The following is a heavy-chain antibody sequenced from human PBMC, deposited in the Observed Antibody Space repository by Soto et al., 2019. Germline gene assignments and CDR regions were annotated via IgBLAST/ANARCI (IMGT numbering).Heavy chain of an antibody. J-gene: IGHJ4*02. CDR1: GFTYDDYD. Sequence: EVQLVESGGGLVQPGRSLRLSCAASGFTYDDYDMHWVRQAPGKGLEWVSAISWNSGRTAYADSVKGRFTISRDNAKNSLYLQMNSLRAEDTALYHCAKVRGGSYGGDSFDYWGQGTLVTVSS. D-gene: IGHD1-26*01. V-gene: IGHV3-9*01. CDR2: ISWNSGRT. CDR3: AKVRGGSYGGDSFDY.